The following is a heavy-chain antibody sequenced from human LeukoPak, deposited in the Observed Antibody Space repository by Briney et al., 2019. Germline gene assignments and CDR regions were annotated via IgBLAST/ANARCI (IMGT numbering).Heavy chain of an antibody. CDR3: ARGTAYYYYYVMDV. V-gene: IGHV1-46*01. Sequence: ASVKVSCKASGYTFTNYYMHWVRQAPGQGLEWMGMISPSGGSPTYAQRFQGRVSMTRDTSTSTIYMEVSSLRSEDTAVYYCARGTAYYYYYVMDVWGRGTTVTVSS. CDR2: ISPSGGSP. CDR1: GYTFTNYY. J-gene: IGHJ6*02.